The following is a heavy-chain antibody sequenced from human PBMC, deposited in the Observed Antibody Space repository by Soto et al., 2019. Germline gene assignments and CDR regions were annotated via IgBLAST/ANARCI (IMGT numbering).Heavy chain of an antibody. V-gene: IGHV3-53*01. Sequence: EVQLVESGGGLIQPGGSLRLSCAASGFTVSSDYMSWVRQAPRKGLEWVSVIYSGGNTYYTDSVKGRFTISRDNSKNTLYLQMINVRAEETAVYYCERSAPVLNGSDGFDIWGQGTLVTVSS. CDR1: GFTVSSDY. J-gene: IGHJ3*02. CDR2: IYSGGNT. CDR3: ERSAPVLNGSDGFDI. D-gene: IGHD3-9*01.